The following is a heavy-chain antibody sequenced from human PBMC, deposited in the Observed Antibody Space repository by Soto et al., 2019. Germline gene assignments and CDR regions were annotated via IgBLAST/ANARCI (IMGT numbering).Heavy chain of an antibody. V-gene: IGHV1-69*12. CDR1: GGTFNSYA. Sequence: QVQLVQSGAEVKKPGSSVKVSCKASGGTFNSYAISWVRQAPGQGLEWMGGIIPIFGTANYAQKFQGRVTITADESTSTAYMELSSLRSEDTAVYYCARGVVVAATYYYGMDVWGQGTTVTVSS. CDR3: ARGVVVAATYYYGMDV. CDR2: IIPIFGTA. D-gene: IGHD2-15*01. J-gene: IGHJ6*02.